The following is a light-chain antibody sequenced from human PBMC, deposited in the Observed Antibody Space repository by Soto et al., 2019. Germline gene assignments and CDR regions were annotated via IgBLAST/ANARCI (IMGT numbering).Light chain of an antibody. V-gene: IGKV3-11*01. CDR2: DAS. CDR1: QSVSSY. CDR3: QQRSNWPPVS. J-gene: IGKJ2*01. Sequence: EIVLTQSPATLSLSPGERATLSCRASQSVSSYLAWSQQKPGQAPMLLIYDASNRATGIPPRFSGSGSGTDCTITISTLEPEDFAVYYCQQRSNWPPVSFGQGTKLEIK.